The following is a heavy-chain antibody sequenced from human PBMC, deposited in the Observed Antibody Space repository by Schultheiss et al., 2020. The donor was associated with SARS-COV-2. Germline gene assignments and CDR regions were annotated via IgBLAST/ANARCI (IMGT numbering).Heavy chain of an antibody. V-gene: IGHV3-33*01. J-gene: IGHJ6*02. D-gene: IGHD3-3*01. CDR1: GLPFSGYG. CDR3: ARVDDYDGDYYYFGVDV. Sequence: GGSLRLSCAASGLPFSGYGMHWVRQAPGRGLEWVAVIWHDGSQKYYADSVMGRFTISRDNSKNTLYLQLNSLGGEDTDIYYCARVDDYDGDYYYFGVDVWGRGTAVTVSS. CDR2: IWHDGSQK.